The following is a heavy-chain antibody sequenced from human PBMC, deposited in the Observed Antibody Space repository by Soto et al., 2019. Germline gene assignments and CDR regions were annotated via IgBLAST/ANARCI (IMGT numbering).Heavy chain of an antibody. CDR2: IVVGSGNT. CDR1: GFTFTSSA. J-gene: IGHJ4*02. CDR3: AAQFKGLYDYIWGSYRPGTLDY. Sequence: GASVKVSCKASGFTFTSSAMQWVRQARGQRLEWIGWIVVGSGNTNYAQKFQERVTITRDMSTSTAYMELSSLRSEDTAVYYCAAQFKGLYDYIWGSYRPGTLDYWGQGTLVTVSS. D-gene: IGHD3-16*02. V-gene: IGHV1-58*02.